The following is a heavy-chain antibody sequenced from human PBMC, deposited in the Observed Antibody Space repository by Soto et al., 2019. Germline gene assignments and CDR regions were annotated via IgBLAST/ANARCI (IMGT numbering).Heavy chain of an antibody. CDR1: GFTFSSYA. D-gene: IGHD6-6*01. V-gene: IGHV3-23*01. CDR3: AKGAGISSSHYYYYYYYGMDV. Sequence: GGSLRLSCAASGFTFSSYAMSWVRQAPGKGLEWVSAISGSGGSTYYADSVKGRFTISRDNSKNTLYLQMNSLRAEDTAVYYCAKGAGISSSHYYYYYYYGMDVWGQGTTVTVSS. J-gene: IGHJ6*02. CDR2: ISGSGGST.